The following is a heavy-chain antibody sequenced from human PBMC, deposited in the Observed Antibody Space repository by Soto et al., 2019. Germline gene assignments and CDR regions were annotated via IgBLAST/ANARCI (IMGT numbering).Heavy chain of an antibody. CDR3: ASAVGLGAVDADY. Sequence: QLQLQESGSGLVKPSQTLSLTCAVSGGSISSGGYSWSWIRQPPGKGLEWIGYIYHSGSTYYNPSLKSRVTISIDTLKDQFSIKLSSVTSADTAVYYCASAVGLGAVDADYWGQGTLDTVSS. V-gene: IGHV4-30-2*01. J-gene: IGHJ4*02. CDR2: IYHSGST. D-gene: IGHD6-19*01. CDR1: GGSISSGGYS.